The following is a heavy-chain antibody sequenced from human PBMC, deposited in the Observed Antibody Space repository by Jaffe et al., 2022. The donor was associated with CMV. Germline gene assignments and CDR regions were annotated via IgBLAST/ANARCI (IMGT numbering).Heavy chain of an antibody. CDR1: GFTFSTYS. CDR3: ARPGGTDMRGIPHY. D-gene: IGHD5-18*01. Sequence: EVQLVESGGGLVKPGGSLRLSCAASGFTFSTYSMNWVRQAPGKGLEWVSWISGSSSHIYYAASVKGRFTISRDNAKNSLYLQMNSLRAEDTAVYYCARPGGTDMRGIPHYWGQGTLVTVSS. V-gene: IGHV3-21*01. J-gene: IGHJ4*02. CDR2: ISGSSSHI.